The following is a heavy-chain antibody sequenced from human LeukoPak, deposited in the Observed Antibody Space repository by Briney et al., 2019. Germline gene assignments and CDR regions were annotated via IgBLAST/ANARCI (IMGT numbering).Heavy chain of an antibody. CDR3: ARDIYYYDSSGYRGEAFDV. J-gene: IGHJ3*01. V-gene: IGHV4-30-2*01. D-gene: IGHD3-22*01. Sequence: PSQTLSLTCTVSGGSISSGGYYWSWIRQPPGKGLEWIGYIYHSGSTYYNPSLKSRVTISVDRSKNQFSLKLSSVTAADTAVYYCARDIYYYDSSGYRGEAFDVWGQGTMVTVSS. CDR2: IYHSGST. CDR1: GGSISSGGYY.